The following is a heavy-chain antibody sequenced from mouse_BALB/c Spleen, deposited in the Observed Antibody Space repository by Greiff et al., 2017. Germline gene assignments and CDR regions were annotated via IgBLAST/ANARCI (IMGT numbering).Heavy chain of an antibody. CDR2: ILPGSGST. CDR1: GYTFSSYW. Sequence: QVQLQQSGAELMKPGASVKISCKATGYTFSSYWIEWVKQRPGHGLEWIGEILPGSGSTNYNEKFKGKATFTADTSSNTAYMQLSSLTSEDSAVYYCARDGNYEAMDYWGQGTSVTVSS. CDR3: ARDGNYEAMDY. J-gene: IGHJ4*01. D-gene: IGHD2-1*01. V-gene: IGHV1-9*01.